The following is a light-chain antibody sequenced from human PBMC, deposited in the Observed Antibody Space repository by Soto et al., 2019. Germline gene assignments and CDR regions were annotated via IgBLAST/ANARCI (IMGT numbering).Light chain of an antibody. CDR1: QGVANY. J-gene: IGKJ1*01. CDR3: LQHYSYPWT. Sequence: DIQMTQYPSTLPATVGDRGTIICGASQGVANYFAWYQQKPGKAPKRLIYDASILQGGVPSRFSGSGSGTEFTLTISSLQPEDFATYSCLQHYSYPWTFGQGTKV. V-gene: IGKV1-17*01. CDR2: DAS.